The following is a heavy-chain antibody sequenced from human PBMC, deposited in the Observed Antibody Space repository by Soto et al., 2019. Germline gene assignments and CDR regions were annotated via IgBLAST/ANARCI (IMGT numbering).Heavy chain of an antibody. J-gene: IGHJ6*02. D-gene: IGHD2-2*01. Sequence: GGSLRLSCAASGFTFSSYWMSWVRQAPGKGLVWVANIKGDGSERHYVDSVKGRFIISRDNAKNSLFLQMNSLRVEDTAVYYCARDGCTSATCDVYGMDVWGQGTTVTVSS. V-gene: IGHV3-7*03. CDR1: GFTFSSYW. CDR3: ARDGCTSATCDVYGMDV. CDR2: IKGDGSER.